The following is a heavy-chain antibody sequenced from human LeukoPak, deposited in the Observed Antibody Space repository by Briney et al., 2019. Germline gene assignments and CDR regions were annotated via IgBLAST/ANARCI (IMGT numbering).Heavy chain of an antibody. CDR3: ARSGYSSSWYTNADY. V-gene: IGHV1-18*01. Sequence: ASVKVSCKASGYTSTSYGISWVRQAPGQGLEWMGWISAYNGNTNYAQKLQGRVTMTTDTSTSTAYMELRSLRSDDTAVYYCARSGYSSSWYTNADYWGQGALVTVSS. CDR2: ISAYNGNT. D-gene: IGHD6-13*01. J-gene: IGHJ4*02. CDR1: GYTSTSYG.